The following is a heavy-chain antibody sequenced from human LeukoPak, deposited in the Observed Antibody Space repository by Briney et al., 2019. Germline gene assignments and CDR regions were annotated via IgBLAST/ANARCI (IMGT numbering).Heavy chain of an antibody. D-gene: IGHD3-22*01. Sequence: GASVKVSCKTSGYTFISYAISWVRQAPGQGLEWMGWISTFKGDTKYAQKFQGRVTMTRDTSTSTVYMELSSLRSEDTAVYYCARRVYDSSGYYFDYWGQGTLVTVSS. CDR1: GYTFISYA. V-gene: IGHV1-18*01. CDR3: ARRVYDSSGYYFDY. CDR2: ISTFKGDT. J-gene: IGHJ4*02.